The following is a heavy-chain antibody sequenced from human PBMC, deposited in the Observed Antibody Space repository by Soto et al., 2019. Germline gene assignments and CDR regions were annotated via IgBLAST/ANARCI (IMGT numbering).Heavy chain of an antibody. CDR3: ARDKGPDTYGQTRIRDYSYAMDV. J-gene: IGHJ6*02. D-gene: IGHD5-18*01. Sequence: QVQLQGSGPRLVKPSQTLSLTCSVSGASISSGAYFWTWIRHHPGKGLEWIGYIYYSVSTSYTYPDPCLQSRVTISVDTSKNLFSLRLTSVTAADTATYYCARDKGPDTYGQTRIRDYSYAMDVWGQGTTVIVSS. CDR2: IYYSVST. V-gene: IGHV4-31*03. CDR1: GASISSGAYF.